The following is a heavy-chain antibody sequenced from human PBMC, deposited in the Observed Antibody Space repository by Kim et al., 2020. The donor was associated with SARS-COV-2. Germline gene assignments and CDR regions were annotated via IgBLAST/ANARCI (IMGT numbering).Heavy chain of an antibody. Sequence: GGSLRLSCAASGFSVSENFVSWVRQAPGKGLEWVSIIYSSGETYYADFVKGRFTISRDFSKNTVLLQLNSLRAEDTAVYYCARGGGSGSYYGRGYYFDY. CDR1: GFSVSENF. J-gene: IGHJ4*01. V-gene: IGHV3-53*01. CDR3: ARGGGSGSYYGRGYYFDY. D-gene: IGHD3-10*01. CDR2: IYSSGET.